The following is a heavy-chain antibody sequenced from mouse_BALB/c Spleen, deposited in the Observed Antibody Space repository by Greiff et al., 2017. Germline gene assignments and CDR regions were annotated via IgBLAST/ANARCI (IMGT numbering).Heavy chain of an antibody. D-gene: IGHD1-1*01. J-gene: IGHJ3*01. Sequence: EVKLVESGGGLVQPGGSLRLSCATSGFTFSDFYMEWVRQPPGKRLEWIAASRNKANDYTTEYSASVKGRFIVSRDTSQSILYLQMNALRAEDTAIYYCARDARGYYGSSYGFAYWGQGTLVTVSA. CDR2: SRNKANDYTT. CDR3: ARDARGYYGSSYGFAY. V-gene: IGHV7-1*02. CDR1: GFTFSDFY.